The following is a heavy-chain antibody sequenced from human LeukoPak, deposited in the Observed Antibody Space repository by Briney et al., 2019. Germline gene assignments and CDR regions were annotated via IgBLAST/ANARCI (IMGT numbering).Heavy chain of an antibody. J-gene: IGHJ6*02. D-gene: IGHD5-12*01. CDR2: INHSGST. CDR3: VRAFPEWLRSPATYYYYYGMDV. CDR1: GGSFSGYY. Sequence: PSETLSLTCAVYGGSFSGYYWSWIRQPPGKGLEWIGEINHSGSTNYNPSLKSRVTISVDTSKNQFSLKLSSVTAADTAVYYCVRAFPEWLRSPATYYYYYGMDVWGQGTTVTVSS. V-gene: IGHV4-34*09.